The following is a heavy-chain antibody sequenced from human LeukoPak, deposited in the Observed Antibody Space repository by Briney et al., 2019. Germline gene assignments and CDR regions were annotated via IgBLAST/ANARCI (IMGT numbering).Heavy chain of an antibody. CDR3: ARDEGLTVTTGNFDY. Sequence: GASVKVSCKASGYTFTSYGISWVRQAPGQGREWMGWISAYNGNTNYAQKLQGRVTMTTDTSTSTAYMELTSLRSDDTAVYYCARDEGLTVTTGNFDYWGQGTLVTVSS. D-gene: IGHD4-17*01. CDR2: ISAYNGNT. V-gene: IGHV1-18*01. J-gene: IGHJ4*02. CDR1: GYTFTSYG.